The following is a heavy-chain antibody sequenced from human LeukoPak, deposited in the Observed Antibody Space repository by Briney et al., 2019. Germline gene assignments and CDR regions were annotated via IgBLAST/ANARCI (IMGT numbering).Heavy chain of an antibody. Sequence: SGGSLRLSCAASGFTFSSYAMSWVRQAPGKGLEGVSVISGSSDITYYADSVKGRFTISRDNSKNTLYLQMNSLRAEDTAVYYCAKGRSGIAAAGLNYWGQGTLVTVSS. D-gene: IGHD6-13*01. CDR2: ISGSSDIT. V-gene: IGHV3-23*01. J-gene: IGHJ4*02. CDR1: GFTFSSYA. CDR3: AKGRSGIAAAGLNY.